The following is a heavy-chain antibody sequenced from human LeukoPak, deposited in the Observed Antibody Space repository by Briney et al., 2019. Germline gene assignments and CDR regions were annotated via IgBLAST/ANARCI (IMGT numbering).Heavy chain of an antibody. J-gene: IGHJ4*02. D-gene: IGHD1-26*01. CDR2: INAGNGNT. CDR1: GYTFTSHA. CDR3: ARGLSGSYWDDY. Sequence: ASVKVSCKASGYTFTSHAMHWVRQAPGQRLEWMGWINAGNGNTKYSQKFQGRVTITRDTSASTAYMELSSLRSEDTAVYYCARGLSGSYWDDYWGQGTLVTVSS. V-gene: IGHV1-3*01.